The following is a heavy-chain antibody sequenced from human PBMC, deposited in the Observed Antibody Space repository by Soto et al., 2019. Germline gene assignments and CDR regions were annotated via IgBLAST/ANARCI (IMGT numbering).Heavy chain of an antibody. D-gene: IGHD6-19*01. J-gene: IGHJ2*01. V-gene: IGHV3-23*01. CDR2: ISGTGGSS. Sequence: EVQLLESGGGLVQPGGSLRLSCAASGFTFSTYTMSWVRQAPGKGMECVSAISGTGGSSSYTDSVKGRFTISRDNSKKTLSLQMDSMRAKDTARYYCAKRAVAGRNWYFDLWGRGTLVTVSS. CDR3: AKRAVAGRNWYFDL. CDR1: GFTFSTYT.